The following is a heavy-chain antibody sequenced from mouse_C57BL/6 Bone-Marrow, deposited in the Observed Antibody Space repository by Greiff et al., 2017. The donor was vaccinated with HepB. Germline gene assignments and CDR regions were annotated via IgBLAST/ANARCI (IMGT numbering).Heavy chain of an antibody. D-gene: IGHD2-5*01. CDR1: GFTFSDAW. Sequence: EVQRVESGGGLVQPGGSMKLSCAASGFTFSDAWMDWVRQSPEKGLEWVAEIRNKANNHATYYAESVKGRFTISRDDSKSSVYLQMNSLRAEDTGIYYCTRGAYYSKGYYAMDYWGQGTSVTVSS. CDR3: TRGAYYSKGYYAMDY. J-gene: IGHJ4*01. CDR2: IRNKANNHAT. V-gene: IGHV6-6*01.